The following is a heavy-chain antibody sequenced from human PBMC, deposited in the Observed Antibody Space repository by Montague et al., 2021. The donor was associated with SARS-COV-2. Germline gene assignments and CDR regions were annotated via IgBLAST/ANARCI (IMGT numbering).Heavy chain of an antibody. Sequence: SLRLSCAASGFSFSGHYIHWVRQAPGKGLVWVSRINSDGKKINYADFAKGRFTISRDNAKNTAYLQINGLRGDDTAVYYCGRGLNPGMGEGDHWGQGTLVTVPP. CDR1: GFSFSGHY. J-gene: IGHJ4*02. D-gene: IGHD3-16*01. CDR2: INSDGKKI. V-gene: IGHV3-74*01. CDR3: GRGLNPGMGEGDH.